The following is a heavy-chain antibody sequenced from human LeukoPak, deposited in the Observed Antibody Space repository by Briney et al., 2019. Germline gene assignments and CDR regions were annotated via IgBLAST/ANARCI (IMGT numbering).Heavy chain of an antibody. J-gene: IGHJ4*02. CDR2: INYSGST. Sequence: SETLSLTCTVSGGPISSSRYYWGWIRPPPGRGLEWIGSINYSGSTYYKPSPKSRVPISIDTSKNQFSLKLSSVTAADTAVEYCARLSPYWGPDSSAFADYFWGQVTLVTV. D-gene: IGHD7-27*01. V-gene: IGHV4-39*01. CDR1: GGPISSSRYY. CDR3: ARLSPYWGPDSSAFADYF.